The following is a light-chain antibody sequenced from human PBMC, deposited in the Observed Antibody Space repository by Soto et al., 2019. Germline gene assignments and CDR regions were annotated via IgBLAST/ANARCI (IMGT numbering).Light chain of an antibody. J-gene: IGLJ2*01. V-gene: IGLV2-14*03. Sequence: QSALTQPASVSGSPGQSITISCTGTSSDDGRYNYVSWHQQHPGKAPKLMIYGVSNRPSGVSDRFSGSKSGNTASLTISGLQTEDEAIYYCPSDPSNSALGVVFGGGTKVTVL. CDR2: GVS. CDR3: PSDPSNSALGVV. CDR1: SSDDGRYNY.